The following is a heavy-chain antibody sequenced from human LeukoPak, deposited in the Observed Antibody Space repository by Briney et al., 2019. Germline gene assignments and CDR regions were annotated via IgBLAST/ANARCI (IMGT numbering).Heavy chain of an antibody. Sequence: GGSLRLSCAGSGFTFSSNWMHWVRQVPGKGLVWVSRINSDGSNTNYADSVKGRFTISRDNSKNTLYLQMNSLRAEDTAVYYCAKTRPLDSSSWSHGDYWGQGTLVTVSS. CDR1: GFTFSSNW. D-gene: IGHD6-13*01. J-gene: IGHJ4*02. CDR2: INSDGSNT. V-gene: IGHV3-74*01. CDR3: AKTRPLDSSSWSHGDY.